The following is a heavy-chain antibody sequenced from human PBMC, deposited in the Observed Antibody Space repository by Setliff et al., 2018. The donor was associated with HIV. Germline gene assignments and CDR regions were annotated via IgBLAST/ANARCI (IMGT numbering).Heavy chain of an antibody. CDR3: ARAVVPTYYDVLTGYVYYMDV. V-gene: IGHV1-69*13. D-gene: IGHD3-9*01. J-gene: IGHJ6*03. Sequence: SVKVSCKASGGRFSNYGISWVRQAPGQGLEWMGGVIPIFGTTNYAQMFQGRVTMTADESTSTAYMELSSLRSEDTAVYYCARAVVPTYYDVLTGYVYYMDVWGKGTTVTVSS. CDR1: GGRFSNYG. CDR2: VIPIFGTT.